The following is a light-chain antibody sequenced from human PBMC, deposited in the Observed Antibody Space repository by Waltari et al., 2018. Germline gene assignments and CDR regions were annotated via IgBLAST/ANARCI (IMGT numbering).Light chain of an antibody. V-gene: IGKV1-33*01. CDR2: DAS. J-gene: IGKJ2*02. CDR3: QQYDNLPRT. CDR1: DDISKH. Sequence: DIEMTQSPSSLSASVGDRVTITCPASDDISKHLNWYQHKRGKVPSLLIYDASKLKTGVPSRFSGSGSRTDFTLTISSLQPEDIATYYCQQYDNLPRTFGQGTKLE.